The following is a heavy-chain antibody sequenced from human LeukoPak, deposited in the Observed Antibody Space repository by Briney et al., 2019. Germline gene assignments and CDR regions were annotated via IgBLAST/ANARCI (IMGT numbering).Heavy chain of an antibody. CDR3: ARGLSGYASSLGY. D-gene: IGHD6-6*01. CDR2: INSDGSST. CDR1: GFTFSTFA. Sequence: GGSLRLSCAASGFTFSTFAMIWVRQPPGKGLVWVSRINSDGSSTSYADPVRGRFSISRDNAKNTLYLQMNSLRAEDTAVYYCARGLSGYASSLGYWGQGTLVTVSA. V-gene: IGHV3-74*01. J-gene: IGHJ4*02.